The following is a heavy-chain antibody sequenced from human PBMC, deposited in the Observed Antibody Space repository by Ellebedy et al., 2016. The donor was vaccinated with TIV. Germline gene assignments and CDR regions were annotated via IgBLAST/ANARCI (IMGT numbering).Heavy chain of an antibody. J-gene: IGHJ4*02. CDR3: ARVGDVYYDFWSGAFDY. V-gene: IGHV3-23*01. Sequence: GESLKISCVASGFTFSGYAMSWVRQAPGKGLEWVSGINNGGRTTSYADSVKGRFTISRDNSKNTLYLQMNSLRAEDTAVYYCARVGDVYYDFWSGAFDYWGQGTLVTVSS. CDR1: GFTFSGYA. D-gene: IGHD3-3*01. CDR2: INNGGRTT.